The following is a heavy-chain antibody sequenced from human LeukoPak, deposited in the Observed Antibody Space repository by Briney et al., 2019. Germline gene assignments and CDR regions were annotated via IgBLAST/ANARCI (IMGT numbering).Heavy chain of an antibody. CDR2: ISGSGGST. Sequence: PGGSLRLSCAASGFTFSSYGMSWVRQAPGKGLEWVSAISGSGGSTYYGASVKGRFTISRDNSKNTLNLQMNSLRAEDTAVYYCATSKYSGSYWGQGTLVTVSS. CDR3: ATSKYSGSY. D-gene: IGHD1-26*01. J-gene: IGHJ4*02. V-gene: IGHV3-23*01. CDR1: GFTFSSYG.